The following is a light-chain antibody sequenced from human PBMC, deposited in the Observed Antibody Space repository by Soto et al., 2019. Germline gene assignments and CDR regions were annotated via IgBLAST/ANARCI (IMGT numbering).Light chain of an antibody. CDR2: DVS. V-gene: IGLV2-14*01. CDR3: AAWDDSLNGQGV. CDR1: SSDVGGYNY. J-gene: IGLJ3*02. Sequence: QSALTQPASVSGSPGQSITISCTGTSSDVGGYNYVSWYQQHPGKAPKLMIYDVSNRPSGVSNRFSGSKSGNTASLTISGLQSEDEADYYCAAWDDSLNGQGVFGGGTKVTVL.